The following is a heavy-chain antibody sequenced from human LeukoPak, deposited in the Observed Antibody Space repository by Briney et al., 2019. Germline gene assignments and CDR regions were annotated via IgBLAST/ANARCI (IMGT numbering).Heavy chain of an antibody. D-gene: IGHD6-13*01. CDR3: ARDMSIAAVVDPFDI. CDR2: IIPLLGIA. J-gene: IGHJ3*02. Sequence: SVKVSCEASGGMFSNSGFSWVRQAPGQGLEWMGRIIPLLGIANYAQRFQDRFTITADKSSSTAYMELSSLRSEDTAVYYCARDMSIAAVVDPFDIWGQGTMVTVSS. CDR1: GGMFSNSG. V-gene: IGHV1-69*04.